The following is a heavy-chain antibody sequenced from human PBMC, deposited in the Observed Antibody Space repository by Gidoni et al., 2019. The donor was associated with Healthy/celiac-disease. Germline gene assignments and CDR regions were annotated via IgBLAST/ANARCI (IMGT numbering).Heavy chain of an antibody. Sequence: QVQLQASGPGLVKPSKTLSLTCTVSRGSVSRGSYYWRWIRQPPGKGLEWLGYIYYSGSTNSNPALTCRVTISLDTSKIHFALRLSSVTAADTAVYYCAIDSLWFGELLSYYGMDVWGQGTTVTVSS. CDR3: AIDSLWFGELLSYYGMDV. V-gene: IGHV4-61*03. CDR2: IYYSGST. J-gene: IGHJ6*02. D-gene: IGHD3-10*01. CDR1: RGSVSRGSYY.